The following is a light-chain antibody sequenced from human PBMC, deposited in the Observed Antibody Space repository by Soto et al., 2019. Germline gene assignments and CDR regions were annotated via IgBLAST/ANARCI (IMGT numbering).Light chain of an antibody. J-gene: IGLJ1*01. CDR3: SSYTTSNTRQIV. CDR2: DVS. CDR1: SSDVGGYNY. V-gene: IGLV2-14*03. Sequence: QSVLTQPASVSGSPGQSIAISCTGTSSDVGGYNYVSRYQHHPGKAPKLLIYDVSNRPSGVSNRFSGSKSDNTASLTISGLQPEDEADYYCSSYTTSNTRQIVFGTGTKVTVL.